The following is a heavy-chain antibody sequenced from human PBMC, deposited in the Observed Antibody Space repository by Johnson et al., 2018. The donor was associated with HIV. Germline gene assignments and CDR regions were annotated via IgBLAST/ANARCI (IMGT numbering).Heavy chain of an antibody. CDR1: GFSFDDYA. V-gene: IGHV3-23*04. D-gene: IGHD6-19*01. CDR3: AKDEQWLNDAFDI. J-gene: IGHJ3*02. CDR2: ITGSGGST. Sequence: VQLVESGGGLEQPGRSLRLSCAASGFSFDDYAMHWVRQAPGKGLEWVSIITGSGGSTYYADSVKGRFTISRENSENTLYLQMNSLRAEDTAVYYCAKDEQWLNDAFDIWGQGTMVTVSS.